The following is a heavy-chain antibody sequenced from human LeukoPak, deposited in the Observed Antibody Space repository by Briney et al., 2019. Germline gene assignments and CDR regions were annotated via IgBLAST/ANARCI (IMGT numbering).Heavy chain of an antibody. Sequence: GGSLRLSCAASGFTFSSYSMNWVRQAPGKGLEWVSSISSGSGYIYYADSVKGRFTISRDNAKNTLYLQMNSLRADLTAAYYCARVVAVAGTSRGYFDYWGQGTLVTVSS. CDR1: GFTFSSYS. CDR2: ISSGSGYI. V-gene: IGHV3-21*01. D-gene: IGHD6-19*01. J-gene: IGHJ4*02. CDR3: ARVVAVAGTSRGYFDY.